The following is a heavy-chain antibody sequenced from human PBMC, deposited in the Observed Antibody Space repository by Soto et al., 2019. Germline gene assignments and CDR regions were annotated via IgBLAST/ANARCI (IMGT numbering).Heavy chain of an antibody. CDR1: GFTFSNAW. CDR3: TTGYDSGKGELYFDY. V-gene: IGHV3-15*01. Sequence: EVQLVESGGGLVKPGGSLRLSCAASGFTFSNAWMSWVRQAPGKGLEWVGRIKSKTDGGTTDYAAPVKGRFTISRDDSKNTLYLQMNSLKPEDTAVYYCTTGYDSGKGELYFDYWGQGTLVTVSS. J-gene: IGHJ4*02. D-gene: IGHD3-22*01. CDR2: IKSKTDGGTT.